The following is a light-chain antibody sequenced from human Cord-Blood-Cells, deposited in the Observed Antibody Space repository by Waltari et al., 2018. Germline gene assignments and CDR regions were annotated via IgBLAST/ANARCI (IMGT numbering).Light chain of an antibody. CDR2: AAS. V-gene: IGKV1-39*01. J-gene: IGKJ3*01. Sequence: SASVGDRVTITCRASQSISSYLNWYQQKPGKAPKLLIYAASSLQSGVPSRFSGSGSGTDFTLTISSLQPEDFATYYCQQSYSTPPIFTFGPGTKVDIK. CDR3: QQSYSTPPIFT. CDR1: QSISSY.